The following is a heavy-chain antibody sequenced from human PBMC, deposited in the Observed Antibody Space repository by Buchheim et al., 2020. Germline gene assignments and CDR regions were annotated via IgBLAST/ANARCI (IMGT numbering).Heavy chain of an antibody. V-gene: IGHV4-34*01. J-gene: IGHJ6*02. D-gene: IGHD3/OR15-3a*01. CDR2: INHSGST. CDR3: ARLADFWTGWIYGVDV. CDR1: GGSFSGYY. Sequence: QVQLQQWGAGLLKPSETLSLSCAVYGGSFSGYYWSWIRQPPGEGLEWIGEINHSGSTNYNPSLKSRATISVDRSKNQLSLRLSSMTAADTAVYYCARLADFWTGWIYGVDVWGQGTT.